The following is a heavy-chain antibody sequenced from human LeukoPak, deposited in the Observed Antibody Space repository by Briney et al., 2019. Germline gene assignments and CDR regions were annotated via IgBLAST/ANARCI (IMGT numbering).Heavy chain of an antibody. CDR1: TGSFTGYY. D-gene: IGHD3-10*01. J-gene: IGHJ4*02. Sequence: TSETLSLTCAVYTGSFTGYYWSWIRQPPGKGLEWIGEINHSGTTNYNPSLKSRLTLSVDTSKNQFSLKLRSVTAADTAMYYCARNRADGSGTFYERNPLNFDSWGQGTLVTVSS. V-gene: IGHV4-34*01. CDR2: INHSGTT. CDR3: ARNRADGSGTFYERNPLNFDS.